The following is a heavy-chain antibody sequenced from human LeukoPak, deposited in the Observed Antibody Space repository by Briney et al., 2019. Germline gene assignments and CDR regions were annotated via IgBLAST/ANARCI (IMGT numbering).Heavy chain of an antibody. J-gene: IGHJ5*02. D-gene: IGHD6-13*01. V-gene: IGHV3-30*04. CDR1: GFSFSSYA. CDR3: ARERIAPPGTGGFDP. Sequence: GGSLRLSCAASGFSFSSYAIHWVRQAPGKGLEWVAVISDDGSIKYYADSVKGRFTISRDNSKNTLYLLMNSLRTEDTAFYYCARERIAPPGTGGFDPWGKGTLFTVSS. CDR2: ISDDGSIK.